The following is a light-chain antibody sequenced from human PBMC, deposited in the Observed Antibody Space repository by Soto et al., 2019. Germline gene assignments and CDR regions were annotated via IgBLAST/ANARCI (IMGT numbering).Light chain of an antibody. V-gene: IGKV1-5*01. Sequence: DIQMTQSPSTLSASVGDRVTVTCRASQSISSWLAWYQQKPGKAPKLLIYDASSLESGVPSRFGGSGSGTEFTLTISSLLPDDFATYYCQQSGTFGQGTKVEIK. CDR1: QSISSW. CDR3: QQSGT. CDR2: DAS. J-gene: IGKJ1*01.